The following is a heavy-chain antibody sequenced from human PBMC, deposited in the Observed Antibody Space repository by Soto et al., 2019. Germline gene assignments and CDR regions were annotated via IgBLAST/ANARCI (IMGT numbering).Heavy chain of an antibody. CDR2: LWFDGRNE. J-gene: IGHJ6*02. D-gene: IGHD2-2*01. Sequence: QVHLVESGGGVVQPGRSLRLSCATSGFSFSSYGMHWVRQAPGKGLEWVAMLWFDGRNEYYADSVTGRFTISRDNSKTTLYLQMNRLRPEDTAVYFCARDRLPDDTLNYYHYGMDVWGQGTTVTVSS. CDR3: ARDRLPDDTLNYYHYGMDV. V-gene: IGHV3-33*01. CDR1: GFSFSSYG.